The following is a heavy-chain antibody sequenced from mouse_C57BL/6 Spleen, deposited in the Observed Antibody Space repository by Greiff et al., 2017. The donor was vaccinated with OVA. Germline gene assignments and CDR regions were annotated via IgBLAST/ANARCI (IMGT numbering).Heavy chain of an antibody. D-gene: IGHD2-2*01. J-gene: IGHJ4*01. V-gene: IGHV1-78*01. CDR1: GYTFTDHT. Sequence: VQLQESDAELVKPGASVKISCKVSGYTFTDHTIHWMKQRPEQGLEWIGYIYPRDGSTTYNEKFKGKATLTADKSSSTAYMQLNSLTSEDSAVYFCAREGDGYDDGNYAMDYWGQGTSVTVSS. CDR3: AREGDGYDDGNYAMDY. CDR2: IYPRDGST.